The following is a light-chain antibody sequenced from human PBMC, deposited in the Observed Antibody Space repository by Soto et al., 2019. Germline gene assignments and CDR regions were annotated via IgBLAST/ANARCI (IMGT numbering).Light chain of an antibody. CDR3: HPSYSTPPWT. J-gene: IGKJ1*01. V-gene: IGKV1-39*01. Sequence: DVQLINKPSSRSGCGGDRVTITCRASQSIVTYLNWYLQKPGKAPKLLIYAASNLQSGVPSRFSGSGSGTDFTLTISSLQPEHFATYFCHPSYSTPPWTFGQGTMVDI. CDR1: QSIVTY. CDR2: AAS.